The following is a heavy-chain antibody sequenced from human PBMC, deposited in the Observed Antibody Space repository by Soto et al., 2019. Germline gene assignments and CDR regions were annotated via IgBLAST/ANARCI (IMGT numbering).Heavy chain of an antibody. CDR1: GDSISGYY. CDR3: ARGDVFDL. CDR2: IYSSGNA. V-gene: IGHV4-4*07. Sequence: QVQLQESGPGLVKPSETVSLICTVSGDSISGYYWSWIRQPAGKGLEWIGRIYSSGNANYNPSLKSRVRMSVDMSKNQLSLKVTSVTAADTAMYYCARGDVFDLWGQGTKVTVSS. J-gene: IGHJ3*01.